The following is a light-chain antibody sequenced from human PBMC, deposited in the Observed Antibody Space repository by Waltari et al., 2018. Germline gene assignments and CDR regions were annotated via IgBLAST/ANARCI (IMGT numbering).Light chain of an antibody. CDR2: DVT. CDR1: SSHVGDYNY. CDR3: CSYAGRYTFDVV. Sequence: QSALTQPRSVSGSPGQSVTISCTGTSSHVGDYNYVSWYQQHPDKAPKLMIYDVTKRPSGVPDRFSGSKSGNTASLTISGLQAEDEADYYCCSYAGRYTFDVVFGGGTKLTVL. J-gene: IGLJ2*01. V-gene: IGLV2-11*01.